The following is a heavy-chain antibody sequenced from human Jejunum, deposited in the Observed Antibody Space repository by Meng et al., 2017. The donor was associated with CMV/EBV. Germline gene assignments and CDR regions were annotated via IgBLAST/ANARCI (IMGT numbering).Heavy chain of an antibody. CDR1: GGSLSGYY. J-gene: IGHJ4*02. Sequence: LTFTFSGGSLSGYYWHWIRQPPGRELEWIGYVSYSGYTSYNPSLKSRVTISGDTSKNQFFLQLTSVTAADTAVYYCAREYSSSDYWGQGKLVTVSS. V-gene: IGHV4-59*01. CDR2: VSYSGYT. CDR3: AREYSSSDY. D-gene: IGHD5-18*01.